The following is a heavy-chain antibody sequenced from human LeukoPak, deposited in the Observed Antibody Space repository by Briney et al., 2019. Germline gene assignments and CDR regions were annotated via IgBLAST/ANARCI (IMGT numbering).Heavy chain of an antibody. CDR2: IKSDGSST. V-gene: IGHV3-74*01. D-gene: IGHD1-26*01. CDR3: AKEYTGTFSPFPSYFDN. CDR1: GFTFSSYW. J-gene: IGHJ4*02. Sequence: GGSLRLSCAASGFTFSSYWMHWVRQAPGKGLVWVSRIKSDGSSTSYADPVMGRFTISRDNAKNTLYLQMNSLRAEDTAIYYCAKEYTGTFSPFPSYFDNWGQGTLVTVSS.